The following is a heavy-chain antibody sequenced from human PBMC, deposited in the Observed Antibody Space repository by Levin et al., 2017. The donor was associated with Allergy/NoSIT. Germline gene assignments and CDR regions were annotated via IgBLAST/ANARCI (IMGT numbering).Heavy chain of an antibody. J-gene: IGHJ6*02. Sequence: GESLKISCAASGFTFSSYWMSWVRQVPGKGLEWVANIKEDGSEKYYVDSVKGRFTISRDNAKNSLYLQMNSLRAEDTAVYYCARDVVKVAVASGMDVWGQGTTVTVSS. CDR1: GFTFSSYW. CDR3: ARDVVKVAVASGMDV. CDR2: IKEDGSEK. D-gene: IGHD2-15*01. V-gene: IGHV3-7*01.